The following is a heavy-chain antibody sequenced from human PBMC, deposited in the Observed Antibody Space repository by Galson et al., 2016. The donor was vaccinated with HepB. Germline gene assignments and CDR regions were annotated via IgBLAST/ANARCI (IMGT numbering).Heavy chain of an antibody. CDR2: ISYDGSNK. V-gene: IGHV3-30-3*01. J-gene: IGHJ4*02. Sequence: SLRLSCAASGFTFSRYAMYWVRQAPGKGLEWVAFISYDGSNKYYADSVKGRFTVSRDNSKNTLYVPMNSLRPEDTAVYYCARGRTTSYSSSSGYWGQGTLVTVSS. CDR1: GFTFSRYA. D-gene: IGHD6-6*01. CDR3: ARGRTTSYSSSSGY.